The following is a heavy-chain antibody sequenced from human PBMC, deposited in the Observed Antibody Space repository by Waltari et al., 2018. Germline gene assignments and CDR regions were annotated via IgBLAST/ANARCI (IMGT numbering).Heavy chain of an antibody. CDR3: ARDSGEYSSSHYFDY. Sequence: QVQLQQWGAGLLKPSETLSLTCAVYGGSFRGYYWSWIRQPPGKGLEWIGEINHSGSTNYTPSLKSRVTISVDTSKNQFSLKLSSVTAADTAVYYCARDSGEYSSSHYFDYWGQGTLVTVSS. D-gene: IGHD6-6*01. CDR1: GGSFRGYY. J-gene: IGHJ4*02. V-gene: IGHV4-34*01. CDR2: INHSGST.